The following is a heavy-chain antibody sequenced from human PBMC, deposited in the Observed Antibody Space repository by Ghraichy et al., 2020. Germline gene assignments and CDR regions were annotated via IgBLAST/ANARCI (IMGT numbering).Heavy chain of an antibody. CDR2: IIPIFGTA. Sequence: SVKVSCKDSGGTFSSYAISWVRQAPGQGLEWMGGIIPIFGTANYAQKFQGRVTITADESTSTAYMELSSLRSEDTAVYYCARDSYCSSTSCLRGGYYYYGMDVWGQGTTVTVSS. V-gene: IGHV1-69*13. CDR1: GGTFSSYA. J-gene: IGHJ6*02. D-gene: IGHD2-2*01. CDR3: ARDSYCSSTSCLRGGYYYYGMDV.